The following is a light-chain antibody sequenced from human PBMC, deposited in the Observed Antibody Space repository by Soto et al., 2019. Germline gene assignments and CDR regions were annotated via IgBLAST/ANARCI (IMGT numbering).Light chain of an antibody. CDR2: GAS. CDR3: QLYNNWPPYT. J-gene: IGKJ2*01. CDR1: QSVRSD. Sequence: EIVMTQSPATLSVSPGQRATLSCRASQSVRSDLAWYQQKPGQAPRLLIYGASTRATDIPARFSGGGSGTEFTLTISSLQSEDFAVYYCQLYNNWPPYTFGQGTKLEIK. V-gene: IGKV3-15*01.